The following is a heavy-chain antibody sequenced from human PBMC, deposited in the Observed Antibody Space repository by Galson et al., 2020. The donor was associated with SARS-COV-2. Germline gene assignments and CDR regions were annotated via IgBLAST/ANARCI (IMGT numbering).Heavy chain of an antibody. CDR3: ARDTSWAMFGLDV. CDR1: GFTFDLYS. J-gene: IGHJ6*02. Sequence: GGTLRLSCDVSGFTFDLYSMNWVRQAPGKGLERVSAISSRGDYIYYSDSLKGRFTISRDNAKNSLYLQMNNLRAEDTAIYYCARDTSWAMFGLDVWGQGATVTVSS. V-gene: IGHV3-21*01. CDR2: ISSRGDYI. D-gene: IGHD1-26*01.